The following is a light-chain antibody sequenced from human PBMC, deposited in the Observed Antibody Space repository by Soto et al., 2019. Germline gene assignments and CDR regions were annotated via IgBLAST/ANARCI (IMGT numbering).Light chain of an antibody. CDR2: GAS. Sequence: WEIDPLSCRTSQSVSSYLAWYQQKPGQAPRLLIYGASTRATGIPARFSGSGSGTEFTLTISSLQSEDFAVYYCQQYNNWPPITFGQGTRLEIK. V-gene: IGKV3-15*01. J-gene: IGKJ5*01. CDR3: QQYNNWPPIT. CDR1: QSVSSY.